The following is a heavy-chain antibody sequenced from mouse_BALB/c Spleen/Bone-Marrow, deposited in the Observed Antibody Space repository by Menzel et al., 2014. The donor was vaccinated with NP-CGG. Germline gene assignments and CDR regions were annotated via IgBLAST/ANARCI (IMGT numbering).Heavy chain of an antibody. J-gene: IGHJ2*01. CDR2: IYPGDGDT. CDR1: GYTFTSYW. V-gene: IGHV1-87*01. CDR3: ARGFPFDY. Sequence: VQLQQSGAELARPGASVKLSCKASGYTFTSYWMQWVKQRPGQGLEWIGAIYPGDGDTRYTQKFKGKATLTADKSSSTAYMQLSSWASEDSAVYYCARGFPFDYWGQGTTLTVSS.